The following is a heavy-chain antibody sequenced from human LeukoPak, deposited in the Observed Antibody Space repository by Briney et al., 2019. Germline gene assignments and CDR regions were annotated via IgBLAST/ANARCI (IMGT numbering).Heavy chain of an antibody. D-gene: IGHD2-21*02. Sequence: GGSLRLSCVASGFIFRSNGMHWVREAPGKGLKWVAVIWHDGSNQYYADSVKGRFTISRDNSKNTLYLQMNSLRAEDTAVYYCARDGSDCDLDYWGQGTLVTVSS. J-gene: IGHJ4*02. CDR3: ARDGSDCDLDY. CDR1: GFIFRSNG. V-gene: IGHV3-33*01. CDR2: IWHDGSNQ.